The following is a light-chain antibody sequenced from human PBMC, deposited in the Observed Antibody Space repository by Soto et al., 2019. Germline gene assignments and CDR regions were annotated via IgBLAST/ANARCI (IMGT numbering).Light chain of an antibody. Sequence: QSVLTQSPSASGSPGQSVTISCTGTSSDVGGHNYVSWYQHHPDKAPKLIIYEVSKRPSGVPDRFSGSKSGNTASLTVSGLQAEDEAVYYCSSTAGNNNLVFGGGTKVTVL. CDR2: EVS. CDR1: SSDVGGHNY. V-gene: IGLV2-8*01. J-gene: IGLJ3*02. CDR3: SSTAGNNNLV.